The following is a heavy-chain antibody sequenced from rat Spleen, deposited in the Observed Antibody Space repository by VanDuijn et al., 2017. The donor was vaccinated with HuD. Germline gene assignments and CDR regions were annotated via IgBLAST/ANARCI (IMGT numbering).Heavy chain of an antibody. CDR1: GFSLTSYN. V-gene: IGHV2-41*01. CDR3: ARVNYYDGYYPDVMDA. Sequence: QVQLKESGPGLVQPSQTLSLTCTVAGFSLTSYNVHWVRQPPGKGLEWMGVIWNTGGTRYNSALNSRLSSSKDTSKSQVFLKMNRLQTEDTATYYCARVNYYDGYYPDVMDAWGQGASVTVSS. J-gene: IGHJ4*01. D-gene: IGHD1-12*03. CDR2: IWNTGGT.